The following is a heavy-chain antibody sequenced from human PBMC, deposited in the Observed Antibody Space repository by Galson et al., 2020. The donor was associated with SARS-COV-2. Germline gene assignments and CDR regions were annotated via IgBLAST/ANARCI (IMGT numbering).Heavy chain of an antibody. Sequence: SDTLSLTCTVSGGSISSYYWSWIRQPPGKGLEWIGYIYYSGSTNYNPSLKSRVTISVDTSKNQFSLKLSSVTAADTAVYYCARDLAVAGSGFDYWGQGTLVTVSS. CDR3: ARDLAVAGSGFDY. J-gene: IGHJ4*02. CDR2: IYYSGST. V-gene: IGHV4-59*13. D-gene: IGHD6-19*01. CDR1: GGSISSYY.